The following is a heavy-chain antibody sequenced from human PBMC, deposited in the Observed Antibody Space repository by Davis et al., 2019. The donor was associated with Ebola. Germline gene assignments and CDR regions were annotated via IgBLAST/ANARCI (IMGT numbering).Heavy chain of an antibody. CDR3: ARSGFCGGGSCFPNF. CDR1: GYTFTAHA. J-gene: IGHJ4*02. Sequence: ASVKVSCKASGYTFTAHAIHWVRQAPGQGLEWMGWINAGYGNTKYSQRFQGRVTITTDPSASTVYMDLSSLKAEDTAVYFCARSGFCGGGSCFPNFWGQGTLVTVSS. CDR2: INAGYGNT. V-gene: IGHV1-3*01. D-gene: IGHD2-15*01.